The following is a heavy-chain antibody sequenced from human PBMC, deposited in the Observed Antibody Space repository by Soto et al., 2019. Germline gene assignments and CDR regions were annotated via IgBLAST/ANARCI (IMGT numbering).Heavy chain of an antibody. J-gene: IGHJ3*02. V-gene: IGHV3-30-3*01. CDR3: ARDLTPGNYYDSSGSNRWDAFAI. CDR1: GFTFSSYA. CDR2: ISYDGSNK. Sequence: AGGSLRLSCAASGFTFSSYAMHWVRQAPGKGLEWVAVISYDGSNKYYADSVKGRFTISRDNSKNTLYLQMNSLRAEDTAVYYCARDLTPGNYYDSSGSNRWDAFAIWGQGTMVTVSS. D-gene: IGHD3-22*01.